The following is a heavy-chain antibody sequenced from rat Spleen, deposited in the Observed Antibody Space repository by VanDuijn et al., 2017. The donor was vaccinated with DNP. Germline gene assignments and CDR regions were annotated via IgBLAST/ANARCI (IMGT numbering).Heavy chain of an antibody. V-gene: IGHV5-19*01. J-gene: IGHJ3*01. CDR2: ISPSGGST. D-gene: IGHD1-6*01. CDR1: GFTFSNYG. Sequence: EVQLVESGGGLVQPGRSLKLSCAASGFTFSNYGMHWIRQAPTKGLEWVASISPSGGSTFYRDSVKGRFTISKNNAKSTLYVQMDSLRSEDTATYYCARVFMDWFAYWGQGTLVTVSS. CDR3: ARVFMDWFAY.